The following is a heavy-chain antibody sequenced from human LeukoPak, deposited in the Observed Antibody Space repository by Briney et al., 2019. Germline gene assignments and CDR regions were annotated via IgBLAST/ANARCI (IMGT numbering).Heavy chain of an antibody. CDR2: INPNSGGA. V-gene: IGHV1-2*02. CDR3: ARINYDAFDI. Sequence: ASVKVSCKASGYTFTGYYMHWIRQAPGQGLEWVGSINPNSGGADYGQKFQGRVTMTRDTSISTAYMEVSRLRYDDTAIYYCARINYDAFDIWGQGTMVTVSS. CDR1: GYTFTGYY. J-gene: IGHJ3*02. D-gene: IGHD5-24*01.